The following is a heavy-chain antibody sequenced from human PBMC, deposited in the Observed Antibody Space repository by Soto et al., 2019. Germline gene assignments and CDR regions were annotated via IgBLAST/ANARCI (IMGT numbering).Heavy chain of an antibody. Sequence: PGGALRLSCAASDSTFSDYAMYWVRQAPGKGLEYVSSISDDGGSTYYANSVKARFTISRNNYKYTLWLQMDSLRVEDMAVYFCARPQGDYSSSWSSNWYFDLWGRGTLVTV. CDR1: DSTFSDYA. J-gene: IGHJ2*01. CDR3: ARPQGDYSSSWSSNWYFDL. D-gene: IGHD6-13*01. CDR2: ISDDGGST. V-gene: IGHV3-64*01.